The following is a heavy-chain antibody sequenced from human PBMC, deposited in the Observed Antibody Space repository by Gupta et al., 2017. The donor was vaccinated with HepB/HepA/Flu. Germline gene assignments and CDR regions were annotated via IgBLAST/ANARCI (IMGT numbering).Heavy chain of an antibody. D-gene: IGHD5-18*01. CDR2: IYPNNGNT. Sequence: QVRLVQSGAEVKKPGASVKVSCKASGYTFTNDYFYWVRQAPGQGLECMGWIYPNNGNTQYAQKFQGRVTMTSDTSINTLYMELSRLTSDDTAIYYCARDGHSVMVDFDYWGQGTLVTVSS. CDR3: ARDGHSVMVDFDY. CDR1: GYTFTNDY. V-gene: IGHV1-2*02. J-gene: IGHJ4*02.